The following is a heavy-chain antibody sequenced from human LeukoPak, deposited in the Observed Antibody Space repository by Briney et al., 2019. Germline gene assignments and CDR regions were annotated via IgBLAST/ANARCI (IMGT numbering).Heavy chain of an antibody. J-gene: IGHJ4*02. V-gene: IGHV3-13*01. CDR3: ARGSGYSYGYPTRATPYFDY. CDR2: IGTAGDT. Sequence: GGSLRLSCAVSGFTFSSYDMHWVRQATGKGLEWVSAIGTAGDTYYPGSVKGRFTISRENAKNSLYLQMNSLRAGDTAVYYCARGSGYSYGYPTRATPYFDYWGQGTLVTVSS. D-gene: IGHD5-18*01. CDR1: GFTFSSYD.